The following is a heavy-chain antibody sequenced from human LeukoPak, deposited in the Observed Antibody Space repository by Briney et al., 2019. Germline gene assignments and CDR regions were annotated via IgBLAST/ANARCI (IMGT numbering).Heavy chain of an antibody. D-gene: IGHD2-2*01. CDR3: ARVRYCSTNRCYDREFDN. V-gene: IGHV4-61*01. CDR1: GGSVSSGSYY. Sequence: SETLSLTCTVSGGSVSSGSYYWSWIRQPPGKGLEWIAYISYSGSTNYNPSLKSRVTISVDTSKNQFSLKLNSVTAADTAVYYCARVRYCSTNRCYDREFDNWGQGTLVTVSS. CDR2: ISYSGST. J-gene: IGHJ4*02.